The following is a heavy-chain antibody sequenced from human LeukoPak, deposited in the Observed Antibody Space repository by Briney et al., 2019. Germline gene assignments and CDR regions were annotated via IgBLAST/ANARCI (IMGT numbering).Heavy chain of an antibody. CDR1: GFTFSSYA. CDR2: ISYDGSNK. Sequence: GGSLRLSCAASGFTFSSYAMHWVRQAPGKGLEWVAVISYDGSNKYYADSVKGRFTISRDNSKNTLYLQMNSLRAEDAAVYYCARDQTRSSPFDYWGQGTLVTVSS. J-gene: IGHJ4*02. V-gene: IGHV3-30*04. D-gene: IGHD6-6*01. CDR3: ARDQTRSSPFDY.